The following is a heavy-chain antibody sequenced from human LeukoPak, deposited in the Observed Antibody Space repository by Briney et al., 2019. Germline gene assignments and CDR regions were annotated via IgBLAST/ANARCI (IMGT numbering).Heavy chain of an antibody. D-gene: IGHD3-22*01. J-gene: IGHJ4*02. CDR1: GGSISSGSYY. Sequence: SETLSLTCTVSGGSISSGSYYWSWIRQPAGKGLEWIGRIYTSGSTNYNPSLKSRVTISVDTSKNQFSLKLSSVTAADTAVYYCAGVGGYYRVDYWGQGTLVTVSS. CDR2: IYTSGST. CDR3: AGVGGYYRVDY. V-gene: IGHV4-61*02.